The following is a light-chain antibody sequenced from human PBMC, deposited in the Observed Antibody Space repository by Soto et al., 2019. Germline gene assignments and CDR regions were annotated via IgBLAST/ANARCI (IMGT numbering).Light chain of an antibody. CDR1: QTFSSH. CDR2: DAS. J-gene: IGKJ5*01. V-gene: IGKV3-11*01. Sequence: EIVLTQSPATLSLSPGERATLSCRASQTFSSHLAWYQQKPGQAPRLLIYDASTRATGIPARFSGRGSGTDFTLTICSLEPEDFAVYYCQQRSNWPPVITFGQGTRLEIK. CDR3: QQRSNWPPVIT.